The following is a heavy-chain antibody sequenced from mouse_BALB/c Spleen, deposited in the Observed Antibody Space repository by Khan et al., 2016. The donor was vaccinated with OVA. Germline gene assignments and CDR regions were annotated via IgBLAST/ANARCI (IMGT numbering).Heavy chain of an antibody. D-gene: IGHD1-1*01. CDR3: ARAFYYGAWFAY. CDR2: IWAGGST. CDR1: GFSVTNYG. Sequence: VQLVESGPGLVAPSQTLSITCTVSGFSVTNYGVHWVRQPPGKGLEWLGVIWAGGSTNRNSALMSRLSISKDDSKSQVFLTMNSLQTDDTAIYYCARAFYYGAWFAYWRQGTLVTVSA. V-gene: IGHV2-9*02. J-gene: IGHJ3*01.